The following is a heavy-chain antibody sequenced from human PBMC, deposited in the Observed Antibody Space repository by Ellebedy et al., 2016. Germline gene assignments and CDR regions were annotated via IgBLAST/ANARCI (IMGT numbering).Heavy chain of an antibody. CDR2: INPDGSQK. CDR3: ARYGSGIGYKDPFDY. V-gene: IGHV3-7*01. Sequence: GESLKISCAASGLSFSSSYMSWVRQAPGKGLDCVAKINPDGSQKYYADSVKGRFTVSRDNAKSSLFLQMNSLRDEDTAVYYCARYGSGIGYKDPFDYWGQGTLVTVSS. J-gene: IGHJ4*02. D-gene: IGHD3-10*01. CDR1: GLSFSSSY.